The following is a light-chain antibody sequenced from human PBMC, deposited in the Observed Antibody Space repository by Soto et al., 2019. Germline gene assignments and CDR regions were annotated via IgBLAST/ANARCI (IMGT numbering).Light chain of an antibody. CDR3: CSYAGSTPYV. CDR1: SSDVGSYKL. Sequence: QSVLTQPASVSASPGQSITISCTGTSSDVGSYKLVSWYQQHPGKGPQLMIYEVSKRPSGISNRFSGSKSGNTASLTISGLQAEDEADYYCCSYAGSTPYVFGNGTKVTVL. J-gene: IGLJ1*01. CDR2: EVS. V-gene: IGLV2-23*02.